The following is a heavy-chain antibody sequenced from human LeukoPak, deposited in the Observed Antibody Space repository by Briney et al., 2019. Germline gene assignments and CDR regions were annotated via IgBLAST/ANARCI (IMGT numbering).Heavy chain of an antibody. CDR1: GFIVSSNY. J-gene: IGHJ4*02. D-gene: IGHD6-13*01. CDR2: IYNDGIT. CDR3: ARDLGYISDY. Sequence: GGSLRLSCAASGFIVSSNYMSWLRQAPGQGLEWVSIIYNDGITYADSVKGRFTISRDSSKNTVYLQMNSLRVEDTAVYFCARDLGYISDYWGQGTLVTVSS. V-gene: IGHV3-66*01.